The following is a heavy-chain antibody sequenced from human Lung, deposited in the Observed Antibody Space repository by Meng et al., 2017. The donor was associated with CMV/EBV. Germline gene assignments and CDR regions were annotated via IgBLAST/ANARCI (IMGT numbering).Heavy chain of an antibody. J-gene: IGHJ3*02. CDR2: INPNPNFDDT. V-gene: IGHV1-2*02. Sequence: ASVKVSCKASGYTFIGYHIHWVRQAPGQGLEWMGWINPNPNFDDTAYAQKVQGRVTITRDMSISTAYMELTRLRPDDTAVYYCARVQFLEKPNDAFNIWGQGTXVTVSS. CDR3: ARVQFLEKPNDAFNI. D-gene: IGHD2-21*01. CDR1: GYTFIGYH.